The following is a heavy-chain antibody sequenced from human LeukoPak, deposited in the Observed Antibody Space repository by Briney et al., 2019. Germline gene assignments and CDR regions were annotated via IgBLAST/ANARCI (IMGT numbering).Heavy chain of an antibody. CDR2: IRSKANSYAT. CDR1: GFTFSGSA. CDR3: ARDRSSSCDY. D-gene: IGHD6-13*01. Sequence: GGSLRLSCAASGFTFSGSAMHWVRQASGKGLKWVGRIRSKANSYATEYDASVNGRFTISRDDSKNTAYLQMNSLRAEDTAVYYCARDRSSSCDYWGQGTLVTVSS. V-gene: IGHV3-73*01. J-gene: IGHJ4*02.